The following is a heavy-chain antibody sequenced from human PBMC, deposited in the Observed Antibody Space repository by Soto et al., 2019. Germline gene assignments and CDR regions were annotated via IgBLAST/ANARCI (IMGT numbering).Heavy chain of an antibody. CDR3: ASVLASAAFTGPFRGACWFDP. Sequence: QVQLQESGPGLVKPSETLSLTCTVSGDSITNSYWSWIRQPPGKGLEWIGYSFHSGSANYNPSLQRRVAISVDTATRPFPLKLTSMTPAHTAVYYCASVLASAAFTGPFRGACWFDPWGQGTPVTVSS. J-gene: IGHJ5*02. CDR1: GDSITNSY. V-gene: IGHV4-59*01. D-gene: IGHD3-16*01. CDR2: SFHSGSA.